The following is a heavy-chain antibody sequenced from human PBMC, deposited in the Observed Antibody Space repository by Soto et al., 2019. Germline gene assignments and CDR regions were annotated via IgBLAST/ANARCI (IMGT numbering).Heavy chain of an antibody. CDR1: GFTFSSYD. V-gene: IGHV3-23*01. CDR2: ISVTGSGT. J-gene: IGHJ4*02. D-gene: IGHD4-17*01. CDR3: ARTTTTKSRDY. Sequence: GGSLRLSCAASGFTFSSYDMSWVRQAPGKGLEYVSSISVTGSGTYYTDSVKGRFTISRDNSKNTLYLQMNSLRVEDTAVYYCARTTTTKSRDYWGQGTLVTVSS.